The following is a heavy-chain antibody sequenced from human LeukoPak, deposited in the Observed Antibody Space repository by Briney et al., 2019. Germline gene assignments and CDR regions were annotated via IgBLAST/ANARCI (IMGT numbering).Heavy chain of an antibody. D-gene: IGHD5-24*01. CDR2: ISSSGSTI. J-gene: IGHJ4*02. CDR3: ARDLRGDGYNSFDY. CDR1: GFTFSNYE. V-gene: IGHV3-48*03. Sequence: GGSLRLSCAASGFTFSNYETNWVRQAPGRGLEWVSYISSSGSTIYYADSVKGRFTISRDNAKNSLYLQMNSLRPEDTAVYYCARDLRGDGYNSFDYWGQGTLVTVSS.